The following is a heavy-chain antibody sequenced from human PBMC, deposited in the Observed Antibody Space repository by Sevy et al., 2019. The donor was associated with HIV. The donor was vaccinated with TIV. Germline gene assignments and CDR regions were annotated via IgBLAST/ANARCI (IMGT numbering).Heavy chain of an antibody. Sequence: SGPTLVNPTQTLTLTCTFSGFSLTTSGVGVGWIRQPPGKALEWLADISWNDDQRYSPFLKTRLTITKDTSKNQVVLTMTXLDPVDTATYYCAQRGGVHYYDSDGYYSRAVFFQYWGQGTLVTVSS. J-gene: IGHJ1*01. V-gene: IGHV2-5*01. CDR1: GFSLTTSGVG. CDR2: ISWNDDQ. D-gene: IGHD3-22*01. CDR3: AQRGGVHYYDSDGYYSRAVFFQY.